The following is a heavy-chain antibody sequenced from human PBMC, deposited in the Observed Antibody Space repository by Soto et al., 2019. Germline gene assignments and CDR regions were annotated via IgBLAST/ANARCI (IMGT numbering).Heavy chain of an antibody. Sequence: QPGGSLRLSCAASGSTFSSYGMHWVRQAPGKGLEWVAVISYDGYNKYYADSVKGRFTISRDNSKNTLYLQMNSLRAEDTAVYYCARARISMTYQGHYYYAMDAWGQGTTVTVSS. J-gene: IGHJ6*02. CDR1: GSTFSSYG. CDR2: ISYDGYNK. CDR3: ARARISMTYQGHYYYAMDA. D-gene: IGHD3-22*01. V-gene: IGHV3-30*03.